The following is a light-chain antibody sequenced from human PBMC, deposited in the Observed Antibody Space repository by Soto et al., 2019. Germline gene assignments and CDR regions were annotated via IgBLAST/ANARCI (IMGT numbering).Light chain of an antibody. Sequence: DIQMTQSPSSLSASVGDRVTITCRASQSISNYLNWYQQKPGKAPRLLIYAASSLQSGVPSRFSDAGSGTDFTLTISSLQPEDFSTYYCQQSYSTRIYNFGQGTKLEIK. CDR1: QSISNY. J-gene: IGKJ2*01. V-gene: IGKV1-39*01. CDR3: QQSYSTRIYN. CDR2: AAS.